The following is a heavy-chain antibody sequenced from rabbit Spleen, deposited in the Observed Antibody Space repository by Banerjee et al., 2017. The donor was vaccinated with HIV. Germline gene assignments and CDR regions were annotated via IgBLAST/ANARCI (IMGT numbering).Heavy chain of an antibody. V-gene: IGHV1S40*01. CDR1: GFSFSSGYD. J-gene: IGHJ4*01. CDR3: ARDLVAVIGWNFNL. CDR2: INIVTGKS. D-gene: IGHD1-1*01. Sequence: QSLEESAGDLVKPGASLTLTCTPSGFSFSSGYDMCWVRQAAGKGLEWIACINIVTGKSVYASWAKGRFTMSRTSSTTVTLQMTSLTAADTATYFCARDLVAVIGWNFNLWGQGTLVTVS.